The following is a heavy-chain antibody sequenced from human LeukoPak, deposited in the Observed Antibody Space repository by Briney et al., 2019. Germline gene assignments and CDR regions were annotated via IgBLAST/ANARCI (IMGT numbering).Heavy chain of an antibody. CDR3: ARTVAGKGTWTY. Sequence: ASVNVSCKASGYTFTSYGISWVRQAPGQGLEWMGWISAYNGNTNYAQKLQGRVTMTTDTSTSTAYMELRSLRSDDTAVYYCARTVAGKGTWTYWGQGTLVTVSS. CDR1: GYTFTSYG. J-gene: IGHJ4*02. V-gene: IGHV1-18*01. D-gene: IGHD6-19*01. CDR2: ISAYNGNT.